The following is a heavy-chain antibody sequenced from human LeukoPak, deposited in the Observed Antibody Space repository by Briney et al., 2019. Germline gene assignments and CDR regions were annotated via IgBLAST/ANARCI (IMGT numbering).Heavy chain of an antibody. D-gene: IGHD6-19*01. J-gene: IGHJ5*02. CDR1: GYTFTSYG. CDR3: ARDMSVAGTDNWFDP. Sequence: ASVTVSCKASGYTFTSYGISWVRQAPGQGLEWMGWISAYNGNTNYAQKLQGRVTMTTDTSTSTAYMELRSLRSDDTAVYYCARDMSVAGTDNWFDPWGQGTLVTVSS. V-gene: IGHV1-18*01. CDR2: ISAYNGNT.